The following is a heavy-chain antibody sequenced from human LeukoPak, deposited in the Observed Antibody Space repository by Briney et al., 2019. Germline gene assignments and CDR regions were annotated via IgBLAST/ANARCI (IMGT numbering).Heavy chain of an antibody. CDR3: ARATYYYGSGSPSFDY. CDR2: IRYDGSNK. J-gene: IGHJ4*02. CDR1: GFTFSSYG. D-gene: IGHD3-10*01. V-gene: IGHV3-30*02. Sequence: GGSLRLSCAASGFTFSSYGMHWVRQAPGKGLEWVAFIRYDGSNKYYADSVKGRFTISRDNSKNTLYLQMNSLRAEDTAVYYCARATYYYGSGSPSFDYWGQGTLVTVSS.